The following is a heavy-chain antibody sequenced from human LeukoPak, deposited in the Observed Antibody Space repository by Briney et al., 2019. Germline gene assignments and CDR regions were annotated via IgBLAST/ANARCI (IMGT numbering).Heavy chain of an antibody. CDR3: ARGNFAVPAATDY. CDR2: ISGSGGST. CDR1: GFTFDNYA. Sequence: PGGSLRLSCAASGFTFDNYAMTWVRQAPGKGLEWVSAISGSGGSTYYADSVKGRFTISRDNAKNTLYLQMNSLRAEDTAVYYCARGNFAVPAATDYWGQGTLVTVSS. D-gene: IGHD2-2*01. V-gene: IGHV3-23*01. J-gene: IGHJ4*02.